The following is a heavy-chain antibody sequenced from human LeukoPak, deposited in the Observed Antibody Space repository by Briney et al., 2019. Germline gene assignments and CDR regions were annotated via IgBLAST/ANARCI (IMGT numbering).Heavy chain of an antibody. Sequence: GSLRLSCAASGFTFSNAWMNWVRQPPGKGLEWIGEINHSGSTNYNPSLKSRVTISVDTSKNQFSLKLSSVTAADTAVYYCARVWTAAGTEAGDYWGQGTLVTVSS. J-gene: IGHJ4*02. CDR2: INHSGST. D-gene: IGHD6-13*01. CDR1: GFTFSNAW. V-gene: IGHV4-34*01. CDR3: ARVWTAAGTEAGDY.